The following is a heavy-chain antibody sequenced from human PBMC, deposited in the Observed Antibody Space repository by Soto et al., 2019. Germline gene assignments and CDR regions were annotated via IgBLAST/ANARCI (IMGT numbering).Heavy chain of an antibody. D-gene: IGHD2-8*01. CDR3: ARHIYGVVLMVYAIGWFDP. CDR1: GGSISSSSYY. CDR2: IYYSGST. J-gene: IGHJ5*02. V-gene: IGHV4-39*01. Sequence: PSETLSLTCTVFGGSISSSSYYWGWIRQPPGKGLEWIGSIYYSGSTYYNPSLKSRVTISVDTSKNQFSLKLSSVTAADTAVYYCARHIYGVVLMVYAIGWFDPWGQGTLVTVSS.